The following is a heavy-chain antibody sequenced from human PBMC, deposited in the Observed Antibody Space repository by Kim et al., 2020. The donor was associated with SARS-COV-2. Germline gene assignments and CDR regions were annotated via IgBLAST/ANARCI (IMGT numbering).Heavy chain of an antibody. J-gene: IGHJ6*02. V-gene: IGHV1-69*02. D-gene: IGHD1-26*01. Sequence: KCQGRVTITADKSTSTAYMELSSLRSEDTAVYYCARGVGANSYYYYGMDVWGQGTTVTVSS. CDR3: ARGVGANSYYYYGMDV.